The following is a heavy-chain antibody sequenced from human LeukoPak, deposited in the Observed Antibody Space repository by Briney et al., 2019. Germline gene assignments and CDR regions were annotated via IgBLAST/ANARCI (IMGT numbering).Heavy chain of an antibody. CDR3: ARDYGDSNQYYFDY. D-gene: IGHD4-17*01. Sequence: PGGSLRLSCAASGFTFSSYSMSWVRQAPGKGLEWVANIKQDGSEKYYVDSVKGRFTISRDNAKNSLYLQMNSLRAEDTAVYYCARDYGDSNQYYFDYWGQGALVTVSS. V-gene: IGHV3-7*01. J-gene: IGHJ4*02. CDR1: GFTFSSYS. CDR2: IKQDGSEK.